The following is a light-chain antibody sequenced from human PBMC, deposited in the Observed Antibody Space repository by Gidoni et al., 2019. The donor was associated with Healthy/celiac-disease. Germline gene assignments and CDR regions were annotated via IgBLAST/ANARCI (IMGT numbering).Light chain of an antibody. CDR2: GKN. Sequence: SSELTQDPAVSVALGQTVRITCQGDSLRSYYASWYQQKPGQAPVLVIYGKNTRPSVIPDRFSGYSSVNPASLTITGAQAEDEADYYCNSRDSSGNHLVFGGGTKLTV. CDR3: NSRDSSGNHLV. J-gene: IGLJ2*01. V-gene: IGLV3-19*01. CDR1: SLRSYY.